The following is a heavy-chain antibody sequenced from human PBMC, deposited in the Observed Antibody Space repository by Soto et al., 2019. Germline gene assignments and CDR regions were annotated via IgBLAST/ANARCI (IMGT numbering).Heavy chain of an antibody. D-gene: IGHD3-10*01. Sequence: SETLSLTCTVSGGSISSSSYYWGWIRQPPGKGLEWIGSIYYSGSTYYNPSLKSRVTISVDTSKNQFSLKLSSVTAADTAVYYCAGFGELSVLNYYYYYGMDVWGQGTTVTVSS. CDR2: IYYSGST. J-gene: IGHJ6*02. V-gene: IGHV4-39*01. CDR1: GGSISSSSYY. CDR3: AGFGELSVLNYYYYYGMDV.